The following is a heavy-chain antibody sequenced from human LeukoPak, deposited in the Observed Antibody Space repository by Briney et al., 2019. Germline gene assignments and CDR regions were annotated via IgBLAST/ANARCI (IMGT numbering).Heavy chain of an antibody. Sequence: ASVKVSCKASGYTFTSYGISWVRQAPGQGLEWMGWISAYNGNTNYAQKLQGRVTMTTDTSTSTAYMELRSLRSDDTAVYYCASSQKYQLLDAFDIWGQGTMVTVSS. CDR3: ASSQKYQLLDAFDI. V-gene: IGHV1-18*01. D-gene: IGHD2-2*01. J-gene: IGHJ3*02. CDR2: ISAYNGNT. CDR1: GYTFTSYG.